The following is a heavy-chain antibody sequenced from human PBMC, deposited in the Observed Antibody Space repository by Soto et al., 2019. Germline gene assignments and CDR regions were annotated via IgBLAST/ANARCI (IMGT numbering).Heavy chain of an antibody. J-gene: IGHJ4*02. CDR1: GGSISRFY. CDR2: IYYSGST. Sequence: SETLSLTCTVSGGSISRFYWSWIRQPPGKGLEWIGYIYYSGSTNYNPSLKSRVTISVDTSKNQFSLKLRSVTAADTAVYYCARGYGDYVLDYWGQGTLVTVSS. CDR3: ARGYGDYVLDY. V-gene: IGHV4-59*08. D-gene: IGHD4-17*01.